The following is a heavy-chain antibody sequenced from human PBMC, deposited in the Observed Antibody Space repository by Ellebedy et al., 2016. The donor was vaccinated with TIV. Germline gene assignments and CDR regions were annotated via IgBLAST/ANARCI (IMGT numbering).Heavy chain of an antibody. CDR2: FNLRGTT. D-gene: IGHD2-2*01. Sequence: MPGGSLRLSCALYGVSFNNYYWSWIRQFPGKGLEWIGEFNLRGTTNYNPSLKSRVTISVDTSKNWFSLKLISVTAADTAVYLCAKWTAGYCSNSSWHTGDYWGQGNRVTGSS. J-gene: IGHJ4*02. CDR3: AKWTAGYCSNSSWHTGDY. CDR1: GVSFNNYY. V-gene: IGHV4-34*01.